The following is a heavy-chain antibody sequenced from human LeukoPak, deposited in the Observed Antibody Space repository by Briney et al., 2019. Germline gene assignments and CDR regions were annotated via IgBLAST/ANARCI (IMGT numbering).Heavy chain of an antibody. J-gene: IGHJ4*02. CDR3: ARALEYCSGTSCSGPDY. V-gene: IGHV1-18*01. D-gene: IGHD2-2*01. CDR1: GYTFTSYG. Sequence: ASVKVSCKASGYTFTSYGISWVRQAPGQGLEWMGWISAYNGNTNYAQKLQGRVTMTTDTSTSTAYMELRSLRSDDTAVYYCARALEYCSGTSCSGPDYWGQGTLVTVSS. CDR2: ISAYNGNT.